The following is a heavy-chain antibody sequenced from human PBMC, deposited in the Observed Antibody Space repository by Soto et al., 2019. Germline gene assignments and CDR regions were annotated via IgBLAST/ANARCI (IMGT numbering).Heavy chain of an antibody. V-gene: IGHV3-30*19. CDR2: ISHDGNNK. J-gene: IGHJ1*01. CDR3: AREDESSGYAGTFHH. D-gene: IGHD3-22*01. Sequence: GGSLRLSCAASGFTVSDNYMSWVRQAPGQGLEWVALISHDGNNKQYGDSVTGRFTISRDNSKNTLSLQMDTLRAEDTAVYYCAREDESSGYAGTFHHWGQGTQVTVSS. CDR1: GFTVSDNY.